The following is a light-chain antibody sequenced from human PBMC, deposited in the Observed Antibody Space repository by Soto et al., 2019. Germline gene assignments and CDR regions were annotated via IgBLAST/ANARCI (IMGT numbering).Light chain of an antibody. J-gene: IGKJ5*01. CDR2: DQS. Sequence: TGLTHSASTLSVSPGERATLSCRASQGVXSKFVWYEEKPGQAPRVLIXDQSTRATGIPARFSGSGSGKESTLTISSLQSEDFSAYYCQQYNKWPPRTFGQGTRLEIK. CDR1: QGVXSK. CDR3: QQYNKWPPRT. V-gene: IGKV3D-15*01.